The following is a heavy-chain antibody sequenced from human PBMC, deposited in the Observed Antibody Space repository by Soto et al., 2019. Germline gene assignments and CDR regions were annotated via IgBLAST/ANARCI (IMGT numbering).Heavy chain of an antibody. Sequence: QVQLVQSGAEVKKPGSSVKVSCKASGGTFSSYAISWVRQAPGQGLEWMGGIIPIFGTANYAQKFQGRVTITADEATSTAYMELSSLRSEDTAVYYCARAQGYSGYDGLSNWGQGTLVTVSS. CDR2: IIPIFGTA. J-gene: IGHJ4*02. D-gene: IGHD5-12*01. CDR1: GGTFSSYA. V-gene: IGHV1-69*12. CDR3: ARAQGYSGYDGLSN.